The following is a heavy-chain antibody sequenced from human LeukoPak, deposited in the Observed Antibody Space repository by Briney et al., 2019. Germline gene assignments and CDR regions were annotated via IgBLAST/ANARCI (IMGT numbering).Heavy chain of an antibody. CDR2: ISAYNGNT. CDR1: GYTFTSYG. V-gene: IGHV1-18*01. J-gene: IGHJ5*02. CDR3: ARDLLSSSSWSRGWFDP. Sequence: GASVKVSCKASGYTFTSYGISWVRQAPGQGLEWMGWISAYNGNTNYAQKLQGRVTMTTDTSTNTAYKVLRSLKSDYTAVYYCARDLLSSSSWSRGWFDPWGQGTLVTVSS. D-gene: IGHD6-13*01.